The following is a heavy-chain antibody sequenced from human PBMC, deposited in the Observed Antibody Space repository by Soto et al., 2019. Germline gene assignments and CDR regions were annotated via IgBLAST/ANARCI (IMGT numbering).Heavy chain of an antibody. Sequence: GESLKISCKGSGYSFTSYWIGWVRQMPGKGLEWMGIIYPGESDTRYSPSFQGQVTSSADKSIGTAYLQWSSLKASDTAMYYCARRRRTGYYTSDAFDIWGQGTMVTVSS. D-gene: IGHD3-3*01. V-gene: IGHV5-51*01. CDR3: ARRRRTGYYTSDAFDI. CDR2: IYPGESDT. CDR1: GYSFTSYW. J-gene: IGHJ3*02.